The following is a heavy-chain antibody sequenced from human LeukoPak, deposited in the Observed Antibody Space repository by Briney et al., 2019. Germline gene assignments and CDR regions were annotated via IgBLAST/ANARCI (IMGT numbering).Heavy chain of an antibody. J-gene: IGHJ4*02. CDR1: GGSISSGGYS. V-gene: IGHV4-30-2*01. CDR2: IYHSGST. Sequence: SSQTLSLTCAVSGGSISSGGYSWSWIRQPPGKGLEWIGYIYHSGSTYYNPSLKSRVTISVDRSKNQFSLKLSSVTAADTAVYYCARGENSGSYHALDYWGQGTLVTVSS. CDR3: ARGENSGSYHALDY. D-gene: IGHD1-26*01.